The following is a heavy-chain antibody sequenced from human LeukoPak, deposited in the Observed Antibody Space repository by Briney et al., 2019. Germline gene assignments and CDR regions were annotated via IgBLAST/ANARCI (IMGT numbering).Heavy chain of an antibody. CDR1: GYTFTSYG. J-gene: IGHJ6*03. Sequence: ASVKVSCKASGYTFTSYGISWVRQAPGQGLEWMGWISAYNGNTNYAQKLQGRVTMTTDTSTSTAYMELRSLRSDDTAVYYCARDSSGWDYYYYYMDVWGKGTTVTISS. D-gene: IGHD6-19*01. CDR3: ARDSSGWDYYYYYMDV. CDR2: ISAYNGNT. V-gene: IGHV1-18*01.